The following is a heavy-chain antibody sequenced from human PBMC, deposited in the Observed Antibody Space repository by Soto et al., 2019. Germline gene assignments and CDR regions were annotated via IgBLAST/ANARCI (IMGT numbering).Heavy chain of an antibody. J-gene: IGHJ4*02. V-gene: IGHV3-30*18. CDR2: ISYDGSNK. CDR1: GFTFSSYG. Sequence: QVQLVESGGGVVQPGRSLRLSCAASGFTFSSYGMHWVRQAPGKGLEWVAVISYDGSNKYYADSGKGRFTISRDNSKNTLYLQMNSLRAEDTAVYYCAKERMGATPGDYWGQGTLVPVSS. D-gene: IGHD1-26*01. CDR3: AKERMGATPGDY.